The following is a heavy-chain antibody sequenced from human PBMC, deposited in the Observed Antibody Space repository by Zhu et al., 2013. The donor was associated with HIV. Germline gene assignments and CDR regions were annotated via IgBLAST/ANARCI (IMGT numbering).Heavy chain of an antibody. Sequence: QVQLQESGPGLVRPSQTLSLTCTVSGDSMNKGGYSWSWIRQRPGRGLEWIGYIYDSGSTSYNPSLEGRVTISLVKAKSQFSVHLKSVTSADTAVFFCARAMGLCTGGECYNSKYSAFDLWGQGTMVTVTS. CDR1: GDSMNKGGYS. CDR2: IYDSGST. J-gene: IGHJ3*01. D-gene: IGHD2-8*02. CDR3: ARAMGLCTGGECYNSKYSAFDL. V-gene: IGHV4-31*03.